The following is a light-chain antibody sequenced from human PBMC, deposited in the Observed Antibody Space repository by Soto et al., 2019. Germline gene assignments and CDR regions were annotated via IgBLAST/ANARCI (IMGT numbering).Light chain of an antibody. CDR3: QSYDSSLSAVL. CDR2: DNT. V-gene: IGLV1-40*01. J-gene: IGLJ2*01. Sequence: QSVLTQPPSVSGAPGQRVTVSCTGGSSNIGAGFDVHWYQQLPGTAPKPLIYDNTNRPSGVPDRFSGSQSGTSASLAITGLQAEDEADYYCQSYDSSLSAVLFGGGTQLTVL. CDR1: SSNIGAGFD.